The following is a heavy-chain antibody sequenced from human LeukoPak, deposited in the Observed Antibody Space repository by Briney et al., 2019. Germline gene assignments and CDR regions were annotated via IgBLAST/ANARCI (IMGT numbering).Heavy chain of an antibody. CDR3: AKVKGHQLNWFDP. D-gene: IGHD2-2*01. Sequence: PGGSLRLSCAASGFTVSANYMTWVRQAPGKGLEWVSVISEGDENTYYADSVKGRFTISRDNSKNMLYLQLNSLRAEDTAVYYCAKVKGHQLNWFDPWGQGTLVTVSS. CDR1: GFTVSANY. CDR2: ISEGDENT. V-gene: IGHV3-23*01. J-gene: IGHJ5*02.